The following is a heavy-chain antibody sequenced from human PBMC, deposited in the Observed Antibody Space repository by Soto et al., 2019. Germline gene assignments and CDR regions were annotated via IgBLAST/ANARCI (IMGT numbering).Heavy chain of an antibody. Sequence: PSETLSLTCAVYGGSFSGYYWSWIRQPPGKGLEWIGEINHSGSTNYNPSLKSRVTISVDTSKNQFSLKLSSVTDADTAVYYCARTGYSSGWYYWGKGTLVTVSS. CDR3: ARTGYSSGWYY. V-gene: IGHV4-34*01. J-gene: IGHJ4*02. D-gene: IGHD6-19*01. CDR1: GGSFSGYY. CDR2: INHSGST.